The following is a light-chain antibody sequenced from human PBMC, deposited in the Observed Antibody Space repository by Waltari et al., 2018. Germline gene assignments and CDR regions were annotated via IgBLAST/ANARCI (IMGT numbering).Light chain of an antibody. CDR3: ASYTTSNKRV. CDR1: ISAATSITH. V-gene: IGLV2-14*03. J-gene: IGLJ3*02. Sequence: QSALTLPASVHGFPGQPITIPCTATISAATSITHASWYQRHPGKAPKLLILDVTNRPSGTSNRFSGSKSGNTASLTISGLQAEDEADYFCASYTTSNKRVFGGGTRLTVL. CDR2: DVT.